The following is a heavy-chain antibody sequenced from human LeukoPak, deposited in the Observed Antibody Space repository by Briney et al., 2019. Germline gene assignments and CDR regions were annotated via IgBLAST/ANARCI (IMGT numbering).Heavy chain of an antibody. D-gene: IGHD2-15*01. CDR2: ISGSGGST. CDR3: AKGIGYCSGGSCYSDY. V-gene: IGHV3-23*01. J-gene: IGHJ4*02. CDR1: GFTFSSYA. Sequence: PGGSLRLSCAASGFTFSSYAMSWVRQAPGKGLEWVSAISGSGGSTYYADSVKGRFTISRDNSKNTLYLQMNSLRAEDTAVYYCAKGIGYCSGGSCYSDYWGQGTLVTVSS.